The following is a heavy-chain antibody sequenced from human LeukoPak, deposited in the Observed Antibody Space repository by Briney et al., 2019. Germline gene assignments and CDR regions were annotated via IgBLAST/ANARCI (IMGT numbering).Heavy chain of an antibody. Sequence: PSETLSLTCTVSGGSISSYYWSWIRQPPGKGLEWIGYIYTSGSTNYNPSLKSRVTISVDTSKNQFSLKLSSVTAADTAVYYCARVGEKERGYYYYYMDVWGKGTTVTVSS. CDR1: GGSISSYY. J-gene: IGHJ6*03. CDR2: IYTSGST. D-gene: IGHD1-1*01. CDR3: ARVGEKERGYYYYYMDV. V-gene: IGHV4-4*09.